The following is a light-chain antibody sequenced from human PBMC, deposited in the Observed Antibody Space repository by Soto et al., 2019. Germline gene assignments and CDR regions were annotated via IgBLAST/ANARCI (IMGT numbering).Light chain of an antibody. V-gene: IGKV3-20*01. CDR1: QSVNSNF. Sequence: EIVLTQSPGTLSLSPGERATLSCRTSQSVNSNFLAWYQHKPGQAPRLLVYCSSTRAAGVPDRFSASGSGTDFTLTISRLEPEDFAAYYCQQYGHSPLLYTFGQGTKLGVK. J-gene: IGKJ2*01. CDR3: QQYGHSPLLYT. CDR2: CSS.